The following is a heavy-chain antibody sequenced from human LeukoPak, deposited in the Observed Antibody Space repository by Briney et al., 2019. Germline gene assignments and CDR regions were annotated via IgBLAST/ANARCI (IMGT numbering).Heavy chain of an antibody. CDR2: INTNTGNP. V-gene: IGHV7-4-1*02. Sequence: APVKVSCKASGYTFTSYAMNWVRQAPGQGLEWMGWINTNTGNPTYAQGFTGRFVFSLDTSVSTAYLQISSLKAEDTAVYYCARNTYFSSSSLGYMDVWGKGTTVTVSS. J-gene: IGHJ6*03. CDR1: GYTFTSYA. D-gene: IGHD6-6*01. CDR3: ARNTYFSSSSLGYMDV.